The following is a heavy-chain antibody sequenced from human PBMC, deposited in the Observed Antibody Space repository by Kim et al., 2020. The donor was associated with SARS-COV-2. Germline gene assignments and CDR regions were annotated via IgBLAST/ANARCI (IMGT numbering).Heavy chain of an antibody. CDR2: ISGSGGST. V-gene: IGHV3-23*01. Sequence: GGSLRLSCAASGFTFSSYAMSWVRQAPGKGLEWVSAISGSGGSTYYADSVKGRFTISRDNSKNTLYLQMNSLRAEDTAVYYCAKASDTAMDPAGDYFYYYYMDVWGKGTTVTVSS. CDR1: GFTFSSYA. J-gene: IGHJ6*03. CDR3: AKASDTAMDPAGDYFYYYYMDV. D-gene: IGHD5-18*01.